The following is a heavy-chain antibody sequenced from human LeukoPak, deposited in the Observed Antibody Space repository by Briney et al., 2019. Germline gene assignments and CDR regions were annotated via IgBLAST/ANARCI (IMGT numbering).Heavy chain of an antibody. D-gene: IGHD6-13*01. J-gene: IGHJ4*02. V-gene: IGHV4-59*01. Sequence: SETLSLTCTVSGGSISSYYWSWIRQPPGKGLEWIGDIYYSGSTNYNPSLKSRVTISVDTSKNQFSLKLSSVTAADTAVYYCARGIAAAGTDYWGQGTLVTVSS. CDR3: ARGIAAAGTDY. CDR2: IYYSGST. CDR1: GGSISSYY.